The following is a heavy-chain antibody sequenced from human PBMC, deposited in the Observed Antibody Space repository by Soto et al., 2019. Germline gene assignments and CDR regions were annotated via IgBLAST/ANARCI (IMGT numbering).Heavy chain of an antibody. CDR3: ARAQDSGSPYTDFQH. CDR1: GFTFSSYG. V-gene: IGHV3-33*01. Sequence: VQLVESGGGVVQPGRSLRLSCAASGFTFSSYGMHWVRQAPGKGLEWVAVIWYDGSNKYYADSVKGRFTISRDNSKNTLYLQMNSLRAEDTAVYYCARAQDSGSPYTDFQHWGQGTLVTVSS. D-gene: IGHD1-26*01. J-gene: IGHJ1*01. CDR2: IWYDGSNK.